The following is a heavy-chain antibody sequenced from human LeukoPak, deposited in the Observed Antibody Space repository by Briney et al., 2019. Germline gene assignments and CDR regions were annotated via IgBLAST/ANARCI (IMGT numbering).Heavy chain of an antibody. CDR2: ISSSSSYI. Sequence: SGGSLRLSCAASGFTFSSYGMHWVRQAPGKGLEWVSSISSSSSYIYYADSVKGRFTISRDNAKNSLYLQMNSLRAEDTAVYYCARAYYDFWVPGYMDVWGKGTTVTVSS. CDR1: GFTFSSYG. V-gene: IGHV3-21*01. D-gene: IGHD3-3*01. CDR3: ARAYYDFWVPGYMDV. J-gene: IGHJ6*03.